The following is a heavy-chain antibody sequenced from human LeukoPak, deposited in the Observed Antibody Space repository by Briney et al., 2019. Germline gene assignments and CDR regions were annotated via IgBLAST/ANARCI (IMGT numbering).Heavy chain of an antibody. CDR2: ISSSGSTI. Sequence: GGSLRLSCAASGFTFSSYEMNWVRQAPGKGLEWVSYISSSGSTIYYADSVKGRFTISRDNSKNTLYLQMNSLRLEDTAVYYCARDRDLMVPRGMDVWGKGTTVTVSS. CDR1: GFTFSSYE. D-gene: IGHD2-8*01. V-gene: IGHV3-48*03. J-gene: IGHJ6*03. CDR3: ARDRDLMVPRGMDV.